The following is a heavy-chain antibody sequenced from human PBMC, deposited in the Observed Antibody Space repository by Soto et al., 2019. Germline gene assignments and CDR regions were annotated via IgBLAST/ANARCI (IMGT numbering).Heavy chain of an antibody. CDR3: ARPTRRDGYNLDY. CDR1: GFTFSNYW. Sequence: EVQLVESGGGLVQSGRSLRLSCAASGFTFSNYWMSWVRQTPGTGLEWVANIKQDGSEKYYVDSVKGRFTISRDNAKNSLYLQMNSLRAEDTAVYYCARPTRRDGYNLDYWGQGTLVTVSS. V-gene: IGHV3-7*05. J-gene: IGHJ4*02. CDR2: IKQDGSEK. D-gene: IGHD5-12*01.